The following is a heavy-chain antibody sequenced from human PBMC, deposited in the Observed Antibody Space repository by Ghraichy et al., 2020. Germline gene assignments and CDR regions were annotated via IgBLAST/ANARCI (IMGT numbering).Heavy chain of an antibody. V-gene: IGHV3-21*01. CDR2: ISSSSSYI. CDR3: ARDRPTNYGDTYYYYYMDV. J-gene: IGHJ6*03. CDR1: GFTFSSYS. Sequence: GESLRLSCAASGFTFSSYSMNWVRQAPGKGLEWVSSISSSSSYIYYADSVKGRFTISRDNAKNSLYLQMNSLRAEDTAVYYCARDRPTNYGDTYYYYYMDVWGKGTTVTVSS. D-gene: IGHD4-17*01.